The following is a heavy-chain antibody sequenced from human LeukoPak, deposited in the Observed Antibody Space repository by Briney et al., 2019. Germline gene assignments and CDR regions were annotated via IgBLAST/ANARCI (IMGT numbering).Heavy chain of an antibody. CDR2: IYPGNSDS. CDR1: GYIFTNYW. D-gene: IGHD3-9*01. V-gene: IGHV5-51*01. J-gene: IGHJ3*01. CDR3: ARRLWRRGCHFDSFDV. Sequence: GESLKISCQGSGYIFTNYWIAWVRQIPGKGLEWMGIIYPGNSDSSYSPRCGAQLPLSGDKSINTADLHWSRLTASDTAIYYCARRLWRRGCHFDSFDVWGQGTMVTVFS.